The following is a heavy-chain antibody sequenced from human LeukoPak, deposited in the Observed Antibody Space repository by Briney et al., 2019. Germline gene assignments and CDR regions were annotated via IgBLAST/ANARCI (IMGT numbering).Heavy chain of an antibody. D-gene: IGHD3-22*01. CDR2: IYSDGTT. Sequence: GGSLRLSCAASGFTVSSNYMSWVRQAPGKGLEWVSLIYSDGTTYYADSVKGRFTISRDNSKNTLYLQMNSLRAEDTAVYYCARDVTYYYDSSGGSGFDYWGQGTLVTVSS. CDR1: GFTVSSNY. CDR3: ARDVTYYYDSSGGSGFDY. V-gene: IGHV3-53*01. J-gene: IGHJ4*02.